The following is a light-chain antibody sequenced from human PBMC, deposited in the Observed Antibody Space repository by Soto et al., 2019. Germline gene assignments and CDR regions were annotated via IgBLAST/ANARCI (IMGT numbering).Light chain of an antibody. V-gene: IGKV1-9*01. CDR2: GAS. Sequence: IPLTQSPSSLSASVGDRVTITCRASPAIASFLAWYQQKPGTAPKLLIYGASTLQSGVPSRFSGSRSGTDYTLTLASLQPEDFATYYCQQLNGSPWTFGQGTKVEIK. J-gene: IGKJ1*01. CDR3: QQLNGSPWT. CDR1: PAIASF.